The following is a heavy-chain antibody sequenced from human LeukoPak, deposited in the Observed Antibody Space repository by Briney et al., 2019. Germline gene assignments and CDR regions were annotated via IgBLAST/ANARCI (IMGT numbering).Heavy chain of an antibody. J-gene: IGHJ4*02. D-gene: IGHD2-2*01. Sequence: SETLSLTCTVSGGSVSSGGYYWSWIRQHPGKGLEWIGYIYYSGSTYYNPSLKSRVTISVDTSKNQFSLKLSSVTAADTAVYYCARELHYALDYWGQGTLVTVSS. V-gene: IGHV4-31*03. CDR1: GGSVSSGGYY. CDR2: IYYSGST. CDR3: ARELHYALDY.